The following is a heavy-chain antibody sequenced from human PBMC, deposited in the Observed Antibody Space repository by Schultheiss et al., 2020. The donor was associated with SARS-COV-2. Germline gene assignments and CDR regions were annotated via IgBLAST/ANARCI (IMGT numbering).Heavy chain of an antibody. V-gene: IGHV3-66*02. J-gene: IGHJ6*02. CDR2: IYSCGST. D-gene: IGHD4-11*01. Sequence: GGSLRLSCAASGFTFDDYAMHWVRQAPGKGLEWVSVIYSCGSTYYADSVKGRFTISRDNSKNTLYLQMNSLRAEDTAVYYCARSRDSNYPIIGSYYYGMDVWGQGTTVTVSS. CDR3: ARSRDSNYPIIGSYYYGMDV. CDR1: GFTFDDYA.